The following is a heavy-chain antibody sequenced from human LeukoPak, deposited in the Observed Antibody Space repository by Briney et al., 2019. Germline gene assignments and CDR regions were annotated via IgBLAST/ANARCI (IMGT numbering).Heavy chain of an antibody. CDR1: GGSISSSNW. V-gene: IGHV4-4*02. J-gene: IGHJ6*03. CDR3: ARHVMGSGYSDYYYYYMDV. CDR2: IYHSGST. D-gene: IGHD3-3*01. Sequence: PSETLSLTCAVSGGSISSSNWWSWVRQPPGKGLEWIGEIYHSGSTNYNPSLKSRVTISVDKSKNQFSLKLSSVTAADTGVYYCARHVMGSGYSDYYYYYMDVWGKGTTVTVSS.